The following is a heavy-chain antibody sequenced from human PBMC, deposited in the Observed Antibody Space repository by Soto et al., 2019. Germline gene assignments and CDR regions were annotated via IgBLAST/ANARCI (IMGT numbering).Heavy chain of an antibody. CDR1: GDTLSHYG. CDR3: AAGDSSDTGDH. CDR2: TTAILGTR. J-gene: IGHJ4*02. V-gene: IGHV1-69*13. Sequence: SVKVSCKASGDTLSHYGVSWVRQVPGKGLELMWGTTAILGTRDYAQKFQGRMTITSDESTTTSYMELNSLTSDDTAVYYCAAGDSSDTGDHWGQGTLVTVYS. D-gene: IGHD5-18*01.